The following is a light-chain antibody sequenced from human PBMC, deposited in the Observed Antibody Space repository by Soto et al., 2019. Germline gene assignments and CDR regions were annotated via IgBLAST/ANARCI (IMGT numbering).Light chain of an antibody. J-gene: IGKJ1*01. V-gene: IGKV3D-15*01. CDR1: QSVGSD. CDR2: DIF. Sequence: DIALTQSPGTLSLSPGERPPLSCRASQSVGSDLAWYQQKPGQAPRLVIYDIFTRATGVPTRISGSGSGTEFTLTISSLQSEDFAVYYCQQYNNWPWTFGQGTKVDIK. CDR3: QQYNNWPWT.